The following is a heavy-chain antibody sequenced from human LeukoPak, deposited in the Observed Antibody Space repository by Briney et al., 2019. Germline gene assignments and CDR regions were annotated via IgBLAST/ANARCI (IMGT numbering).Heavy chain of an antibody. Sequence: SETLSLTCTVSGGSISSYYWSWIRQPPGKGLEWIGFIHYSGSTHYNPSLKSRVTISVDTSKNQFSLKLSSVTAADTAVYYCARDIDYAHTFDIWGQGTMVTVSS. D-gene: IGHD4-17*01. V-gene: IGHV4-59*01. CDR1: GGSISSYY. J-gene: IGHJ3*02. CDR3: ARDIDYAHTFDI. CDR2: IHYSGST.